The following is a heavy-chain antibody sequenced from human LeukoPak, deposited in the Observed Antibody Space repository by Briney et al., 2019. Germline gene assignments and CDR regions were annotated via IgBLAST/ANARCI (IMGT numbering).Heavy chain of an antibody. V-gene: IGHV3-23*01. Sequence: GGSLRLSCAASGFTISNYAMSWVRQAPGKGLEWVSAVSGSGDSTHYADSVKGRFTISRDNSENMLYVQMTSLRAEDTAIYYCAKGGSISSSSFKYWGQGTLVTVSS. J-gene: IGHJ4*02. D-gene: IGHD6-6*01. CDR3: AKGGSISSSSFKY. CDR1: GFTISNYA. CDR2: VSGSGDST.